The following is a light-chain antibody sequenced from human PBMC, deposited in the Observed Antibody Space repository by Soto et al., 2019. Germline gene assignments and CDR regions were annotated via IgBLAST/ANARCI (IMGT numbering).Light chain of an antibody. CDR3: QQYDNYPLT. CDR2: DAS. J-gene: IGKJ4*01. CDR1: QSVRSW. Sequence: DIQMTQSPSTLSASVGDRVTITCRASQSVRSWLAWYQQKPGRAPKFLIYDASSLESGVPSRFSGSGSGTKFTLTISNLQPDDFATYYCQQYDNYPLTFGGGTKVEI. V-gene: IGKV1-5*01.